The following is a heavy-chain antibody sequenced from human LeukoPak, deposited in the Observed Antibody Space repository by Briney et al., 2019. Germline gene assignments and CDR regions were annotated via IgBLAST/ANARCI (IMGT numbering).Heavy chain of an antibody. CDR2: MNPNSGNT. D-gene: IGHD2-2*01. Sequence: AASVKVSCKASGYTFTSYDINWVRQATGQGLEWMGWMNPNSGNTGYAQKFQGRVTMTRNTSISTAYMELSSLRSEDTAVYYCARGLIDRYCSSTSCLALDYWGQGTLVTVSS. J-gene: IGHJ4*02. CDR3: ARGLIDRYCSSTSCLALDY. CDR1: GYTFTSYD. V-gene: IGHV1-8*01.